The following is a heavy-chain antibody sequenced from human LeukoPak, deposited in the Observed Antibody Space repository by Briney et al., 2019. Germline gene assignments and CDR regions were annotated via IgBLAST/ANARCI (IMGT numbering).Heavy chain of an antibody. CDR3: ARERTTMVRGVTYYFDY. Sequence: GGSLRLSCAASGFTFDDYGMSWVRPAPGKGMEWDSGIHWNGGSTGYADSVKGRFTISRDNAKNSLYLQMNSLRAEDTALYYCARERTTMVRGVTYYFDYWGQGTLVTVSS. CDR1: GFTFDDYG. V-gene: IGHV3-20*04. D-gene: IGHD3-10*01. J-gene: IGHJ4*02. CDR2: IHWNGGST.